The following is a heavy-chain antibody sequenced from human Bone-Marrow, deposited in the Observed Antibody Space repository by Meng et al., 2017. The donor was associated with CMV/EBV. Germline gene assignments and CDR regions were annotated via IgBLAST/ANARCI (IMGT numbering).Heavy chain of an antibody. Sequence: ASVTVSRKASGYTFTSYGISWVRQAPGQGLEWMGWISAYNGNTNYAQKLQGRVTMTTETSTSTAYMEVRGLRSDDTAVYYGVRDYWRPRVATTVTPTDNWGQGTLVTVSS. J-gene: IGHJ4*02. CDR1: GYTFTSYG. CDR3: VRDYWRPRVATTVTPTDN. CDR2: ISAYNGNT. D-gene: IGHD4-11*01. V-gene: IGHV1-18*01.